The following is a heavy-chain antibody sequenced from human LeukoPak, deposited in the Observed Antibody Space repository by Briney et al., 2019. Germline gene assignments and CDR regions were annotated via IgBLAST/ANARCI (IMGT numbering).Heavy chain of an antibody. Sequence: SETLSLTCAVYGGSFSGYYWSWIRQPPGKGLEWIWEINHSGSTNYNPSLKSRVTISVGTSKNQFSLKLSSVTAADTAFYYCAREEYSSDWYGHDSWGQGTLVTVSS. J-gene: IGHJ4*02. CDR1: GGSFSGYY. V-gene: IGHV4-34*01. CDR2: INHSGST. CDR3: AREEYSSDWYGHDS. D-gene: IGHD6-13*01.